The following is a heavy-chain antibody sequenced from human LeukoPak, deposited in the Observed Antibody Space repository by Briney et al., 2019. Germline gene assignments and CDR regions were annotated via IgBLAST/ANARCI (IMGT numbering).Heavy chain of an antibody. V-gene: IGHV3-74*01. CDR3: ARSTPFLYSSSWYYFGY. Sequence: GGSLRLSCAASGFTFSSYWMHWVRHGPGKGLVWVSRIKSDGTSTNYADSVKGRFAISRDNSKNTLYLQMNSLRAEDTAVYYCARSTPFLYSSSWYYFGYWGQGTLVTVSS. J-gene: IGHJ4*02. CDR1: GFTFSSYW. D-gene: IGHD6-13*01. CDR2: IKSDGTST.